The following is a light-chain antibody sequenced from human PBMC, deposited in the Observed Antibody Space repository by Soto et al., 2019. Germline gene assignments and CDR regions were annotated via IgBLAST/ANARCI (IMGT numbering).Light chain of an antibody. V-gene: IGLV2-14*03. J-gene: IGLJ2*01. CDR3: SSYADSSTVV. Sequence: QSALTQVASVSASPGQSITISCTGTSIGVGGHNYVCWYQQHPGKAPKLMIYNVDYRPSGVSNRFSGSKSGNTASLTISGLQADDEAYYYCSSYADSSTVVFGGGTKVTVL. CDR1: SIGVGGHNY. CDR2: NVD.